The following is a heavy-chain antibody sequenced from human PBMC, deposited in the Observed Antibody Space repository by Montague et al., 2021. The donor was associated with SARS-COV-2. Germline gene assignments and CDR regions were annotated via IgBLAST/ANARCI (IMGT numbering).Heavy chain of an antibody. V-gene: IGHV2-70*11. D-gene: IGHD4-17*01. J-gene: IGHJ3*02. CDR3: ARIQATVNAFDI. Sequence: PALGKPTQTLTLTCTFSGFSLSTSGMCVSWIRQPPGKALEWLARXXWDDDKYYSTSLKTRLTISKDTSKNQVVLTMTNMDPVDTATYYCARIQATVNAFDIWGQGTMVTVSS. CDR2: XXWDDDK. CDR1: GFSLSTSGMC.